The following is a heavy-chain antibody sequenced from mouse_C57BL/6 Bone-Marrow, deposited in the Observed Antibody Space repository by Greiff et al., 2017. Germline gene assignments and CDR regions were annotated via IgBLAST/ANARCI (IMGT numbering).Heavy chain of an antibody. CDR3: ARSPAPHYYGSRYEGDYAMDY. D-gene: IGHD1-1*01. J-gene: IGHJ4*01. Sequence: QVQLQQPGAELVMPGASVKLSCKASGYTFTSYWMHWVKQRPGQGLEWIGEIDPSDSYTNYNQKFKGKSTLTVDKSSRTAYMQLSSLTSEDFALYYCARSPAPHYYGSRYEGDYAMDYWGQGTSVSVSA. CDR1: GYTFTSYW. CDR2: IDPSDSYT. V-gene: IGHV1-69*01.